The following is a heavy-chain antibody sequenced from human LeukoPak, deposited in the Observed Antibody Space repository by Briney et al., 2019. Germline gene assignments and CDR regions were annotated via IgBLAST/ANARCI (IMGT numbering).Heavy chain of an antibody. D-gene: IGHD6-19*01. J-gene: IGHJ4*02. CDR1: GGSISSYY. Sequence: KSSETLSLTCTVSGGSISSYYWSWIRQPPGKGLEWIGYIYYSGSTNYNPSLKSRVTISVDTSKNQFSLKLSSATAADTAVYYCASIMSGWDHYFDYWGQGTLVTVSS. CDR2: IYYSGST. V-gene: IGHV4-59*01. CDR3: ASIMSGWDHYFDY.